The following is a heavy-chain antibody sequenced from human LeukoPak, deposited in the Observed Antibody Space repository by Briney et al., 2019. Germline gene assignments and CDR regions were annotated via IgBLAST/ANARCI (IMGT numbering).Heavy chain of an antibody. CDR3: ARVGYSYGYDFDY. Sequence: ASVKVSCKASGYTFTGYYMHWVRQAPGQGLEWMGRINPNSGGTNYAQKFQGRVTMTRDTSISTAYMELSRLRSDDTAVYYCARVGYSYGYDFDYWGQGTLVTVSP. CDR1: GYTFTGYY. D-gene: IGHD5-18*01. J-gene: IGHJ4*02. CDR2: INPNSGGT. V-gene: IGHV1-2*06.